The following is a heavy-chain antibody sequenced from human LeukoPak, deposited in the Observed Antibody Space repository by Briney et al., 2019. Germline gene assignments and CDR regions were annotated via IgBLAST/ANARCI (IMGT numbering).Heavy chain of an antibody. CDR2: IYYSGST. V-gene: IGHV4-59*01. Sequence: KPSETLSLTCAVYGGSFSGYYWSWIRQPPGKGLEWIGYIYYSGSTNYNPSLKSRVTISVDTSKNQFSLKLSSVTAADTAVYYCARGYPFDYWGQGTLVTVSS. D-gene: IGHD1-1*01. CDR1: GGSFSGYY. CDR3: ARGYPFDY. J-gene: IGHJ4*02.